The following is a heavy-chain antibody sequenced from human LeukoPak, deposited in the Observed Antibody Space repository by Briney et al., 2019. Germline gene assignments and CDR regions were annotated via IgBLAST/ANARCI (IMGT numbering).Heavy chain of an antibody. CDR2: INWNGSST. CDR1: GFTFDDYG. J-gene: IGHJ4*02. V-gene: IGHV3-20*04. Sequence: GGSLRLSCAASGFTFDDYGLSWVRQAPGKGLEGVSAINWNGSSTDYADSVKGRFTISRDNAKNSLYLQMNSLRAEDAAVYYCARRAGAYSHPYDYWGQGTLVTVSS. CDR3: ARRAGAYSHPYDY. D-gene: IGHD4/OR15-4a*01.